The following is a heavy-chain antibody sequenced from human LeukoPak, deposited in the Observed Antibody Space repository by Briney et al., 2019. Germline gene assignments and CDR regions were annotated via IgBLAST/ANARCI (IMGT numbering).Heavy chain of an antibody. J-gene: IGHJ4*02. V-gene: IGHV3-23*01. Sequence: PSETLSLTCTVSGFSISSGYYWGWIRQPPGKGLEWVSAISGSGGSTYYADSVKGRFTISRDNSKNTLYLQMNSLRAEDTAVYYCAKDMVKLQIRFLEWLSPVDYWGQGTLVTVSS. CDR2: ISGSGGST. CDR3: AKDMVKLQIRFLEWLSPVDY. D-gene: IGHD3-3*01. CDR1: GFSISSGYY.